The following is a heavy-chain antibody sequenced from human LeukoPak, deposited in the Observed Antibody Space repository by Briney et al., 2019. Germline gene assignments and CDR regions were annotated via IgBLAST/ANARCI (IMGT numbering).Heavy chain of an antibody. D-gene: IGHD3-22*01. V-gene: IGHV1-2*02. J-gene: IGHJ5*02. CDR3: ARDVYYYDSSGYYHNWFDP. CDR2: INPNSGGI. Sequence: ASVKVSCKASGYTFTGYYMHWVRQATGQGLEWMGWINPNSGGINYAQNFQGRVTMTRDTSISTAYMELSRLRSDDTAVYYFARDVYYYDSSGYYHNWFDPWGQGTLVTVSS. CDR1: GYTFTGYY.